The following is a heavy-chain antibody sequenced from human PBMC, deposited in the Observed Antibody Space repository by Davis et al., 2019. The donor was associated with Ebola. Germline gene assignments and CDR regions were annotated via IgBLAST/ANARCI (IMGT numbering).Heavy chain of an antibody. V-gene: IGHV3-43*01. CDR1: GFTFDAST. CDR3: VKGPSHFYFGMDV. J-gene: IGHJ6*02. Sequence: GGSLRLPCAASGFTFDASTMFWVRKAPGKGLEWVSLISWDGDDIYYEDSVKGRFTISRDNTKNSLSLQMHSLRVEDSGLYYCVKGPSHFYFGMDVWGRGTTVTVSS. CDR2: ISWDGDDI.